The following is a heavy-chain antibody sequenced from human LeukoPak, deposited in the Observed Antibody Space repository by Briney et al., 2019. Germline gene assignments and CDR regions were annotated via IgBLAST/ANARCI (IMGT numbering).Heavy chain of an antibody. CDR1: GYTFTTYH. CDR3: ARAAVHYYSVMDV. D-gene: IGHD6-25*01. Sequence: ASVKVSCKASGYTFTTYHIHWVRQAPGQGLEWMGIINPGDGSTSYAQKFQGRVTVTRDTSTSTVYMDLSSLRSEDTAVYYCARAAVHYYSVMDVWGQGTMVTVFS. J-gene: IGHJ6*02. V-gene: IGHV1-46*01. CDR2: INPGDGST.